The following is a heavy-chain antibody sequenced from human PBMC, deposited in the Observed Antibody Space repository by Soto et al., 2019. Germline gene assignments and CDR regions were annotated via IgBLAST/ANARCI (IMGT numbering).Heavy chain of an antibody. CDR2: ISASGGST. CDR1: GLTFSNFA. D-gene: IGHD1-26*01. V-gene: IGHV3-23*01. Sequence: QPGGSLRLSCVASGLTFSNFAMSWVRQAPGKGLEWVSAISASGGSTYYADSVRGRFTISRDNSKNTLYLQMKRLRVEDTAVYYCAKDERTNRATWRNWFDPWGQGTQVTVSS. CDR3: AKDERTNRATWRNWFDP. J-gene: IGHJ5*02.